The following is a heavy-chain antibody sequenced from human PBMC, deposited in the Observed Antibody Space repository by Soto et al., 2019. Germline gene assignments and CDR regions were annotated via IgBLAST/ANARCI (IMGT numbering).Heavy chain of an antibody. D-gene: IGHD3-22*01. Sequence: PGGSLRLSCAASGFTFSDYYMSWIRQAPGKGLEWFSYISSSSSYTNYADSVKGRFTISRDNAKNSLYLQMNSLRAEDTAVYYCAMGYYDSSGYYSERVYYGMDVWGQGTTVTVSS. CDR2: ISSSSSYT. CDR3: AMGYYDSSGYYSERVYYGMDV. V-gene: IGHV3-11*06. CDR1: GFTFSDYY. J-gene: IGHJ6*02.